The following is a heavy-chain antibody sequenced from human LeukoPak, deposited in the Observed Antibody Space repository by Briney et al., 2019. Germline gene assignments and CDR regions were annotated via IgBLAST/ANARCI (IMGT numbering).Heavy chain of an antibody. CDR3: ARDGYYDY. J-gene: IGHJ4*02. V-gene: IGHV1-69*04. Sequence: ASVKVSCKASGGTFSSYTISWVRQAPGQGLEWMGRIIPILGIANYAQKFQGRVTMTTDTSTSTAYMELRSLRSDDTAVYYCARDGYYDYWGLGTLVTVSS. CDR1: GGTFSSYT. CDR2: IIPILGIA.